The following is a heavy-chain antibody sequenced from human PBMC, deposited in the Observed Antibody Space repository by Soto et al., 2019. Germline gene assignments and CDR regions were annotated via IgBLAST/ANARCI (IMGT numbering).Heavy chain of an antibody. J-gene: IGHJ6*03. CDR3: ARTFWSGSRLDYYYMDV. V-gene: IGHV4-59*08. D-gene: IGHD3-3*01. CDR2: ISNSGST. CDR1: GGSLSDYY. Sequence: PSETLSLTCTVSGGSLSDYYWSWIRQPPGKGLEWIGYISNSGSTKYNPSLKSRVTISVDTSKNQFSLKLSSVTAADTAVFYCARTFWSGSRLDYYYMDVWGKGTTVTVSS.